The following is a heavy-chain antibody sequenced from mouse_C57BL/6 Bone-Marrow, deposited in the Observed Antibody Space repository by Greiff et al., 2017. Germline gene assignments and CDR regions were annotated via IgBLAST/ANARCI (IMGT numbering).Heavy chain of an antibody. Sequence: VQLQQSGAELVRPGASVKLSCTASGFNIKDDYMHWVKQRPEQGLEWIGWIDTENGDTEYASKFQGKATITVDTSSNTAYLQLSSLTAEDTAVYYCTRIAYWGQGTLVTVSA. J-gene: IGHJ3*01. CDR1: GFNIKDDY. CDR3: TRIAY. V-gene: IGHV14-4*01. CDR2: IDTENGDT.